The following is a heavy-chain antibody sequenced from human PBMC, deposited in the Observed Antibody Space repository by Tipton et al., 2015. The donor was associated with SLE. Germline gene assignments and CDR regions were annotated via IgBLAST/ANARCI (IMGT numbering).Heavy chain of an antibody. CDR2: INAGNGNT. V-gene: IGHV1-3*01. D-gene: IGHD3-3*01. J-gene: IGHJ3*02. CDR1: GYTFTSYA. CDR3: ARASITIFGVANESAFDI. Sequence: QLVQSGPEVKKPGASVKVSCKASGYTFTSYAMHWVRQDPGQRLEWMGWINAGNGNTKYSQKFQGRVTITRDTSASTAYMELSSLRSEDTAVYYCARASITIFGVANESAFDIWGQGTMVTVSS.